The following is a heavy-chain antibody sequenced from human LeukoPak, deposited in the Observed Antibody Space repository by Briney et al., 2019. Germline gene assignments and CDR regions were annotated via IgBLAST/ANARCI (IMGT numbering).Heavy chain of an antibody. CDR3: ASGLDFWSGYDY. J-gene: IGHJ4*02. CDR1: GYTFTSYG. V-gene: IGHV1-3*01. D-gene: IGHD3-3*01. Sequence: ASVKVSCKASGYTFTSYGISWLRQAPGQRLEWMGWINAGNGNTKYSQKFQGRVTITRDTSASTAYMELSSLRSEDTAVYYCASGLDFWSGYDYWGQGTLVTVSS. CDR2: INAGNGNT.